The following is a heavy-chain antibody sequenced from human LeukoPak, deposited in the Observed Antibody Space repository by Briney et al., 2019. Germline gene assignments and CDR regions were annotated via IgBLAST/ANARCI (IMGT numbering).Heavy chain of an antibody. CDR1: GRSISSYY. D-gene: IGHD4-17*01. J-gene: IGHJ4*02. CDR3: ASLTTVTQGYFDS. Sequence: PSQTLSLTYTLSGRSISSYYWSWIRQHPGKGLEWIGYIYYSGSTNYNPSLKSRLTISVDTPKNQFSLKLSSVTATDTAVYYCASLTTVTQGYFDSWGQGTLVTVSS. V-gene: IGHV4-59*08. CDR2: IYYSGST.